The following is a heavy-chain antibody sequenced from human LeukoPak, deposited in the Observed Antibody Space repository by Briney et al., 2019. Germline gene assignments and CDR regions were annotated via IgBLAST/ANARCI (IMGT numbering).Heavy chain of an antibody. D-gene: IGHD1-26*01. CDR1: GFTVSSNY. J-gene: IGHJ2*01. CDR2: IYDGGNT. V-gene: IGHV3-53*01. Sequence: GGSLRLSCTVAGFTVSSNYMSCVRQAPEKGLEWVSVIYDGGNTYYADSVSGRFTISRDNSKNTVYLHMNSLRADDTAVYYCARNHILGYYYFDLWGRGTLVTVSS. CDR3: ARNHILGYYYFDL.